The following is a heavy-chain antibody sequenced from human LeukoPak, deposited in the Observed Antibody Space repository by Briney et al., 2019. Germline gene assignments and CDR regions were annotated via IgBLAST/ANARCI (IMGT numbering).Heavy chain of an antibody. J-gene: IGHJ1*01. CDR2: FDPEDGET. V-gene: IGHV1-24*01. Sequence: ASVKVSCKVSGYTLTELSMHWVRQAPGKGLEWMGGFDPEDGETIYAQKFQGRVTMTEDTSTDTAYMELSSLRSEDTAVYYCATSLITMIVVEYFQHWGQGTLVTVSS. D-gene: IGHD3-22*01. CDR1: GYTLTELS. CDR3: ATSLITMIVVEYFQH.